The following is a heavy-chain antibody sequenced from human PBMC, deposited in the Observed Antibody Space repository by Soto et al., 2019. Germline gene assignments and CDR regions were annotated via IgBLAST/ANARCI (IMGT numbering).Heavy chain of an antibody. CDR3: ARDLGDCSSTSCSDY. CDR2: ISSSSSYI. CDR1: GFTFSSYS. J-gene: IGHJ4*02. Sequence: EVQLVESGGGLVKPGGSLRLSCAASGFTFSSYSMNWVRQAPGKGLEWVSSISSSSSYIYYADSVKGRFTISRDNAKNSLYRQMNSLRAEDTAVYYCARDLGDCSSTSCSDYWGQGTLVTVSS. D-gene: IGHD2-2*03. V-gene: IGHV3-21*01.